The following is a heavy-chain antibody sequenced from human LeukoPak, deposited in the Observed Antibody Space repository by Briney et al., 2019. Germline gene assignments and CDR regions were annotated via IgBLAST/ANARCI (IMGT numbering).Heavy chain of an antibody. D-gene: IGHD3-22*01. J-gene: IGHJ4*02. CDR1: GFTFSYFG. Sequence: GGSLRLSSAASGFTFSYFGMHWVRQAPGKGLEWVALIWYDGSNKYYVDSVKGRFTISRDNSNNTLYLQMNSLRVEDTAVYYCARDRSDSFDSTGYFPEYYFDYGGQGTLVTVSS. CDR2: IWYDGSNK. V-gene: IGHV3-33*01. CDR3: ARDRSDSFDSTGYFPEYYFDY.